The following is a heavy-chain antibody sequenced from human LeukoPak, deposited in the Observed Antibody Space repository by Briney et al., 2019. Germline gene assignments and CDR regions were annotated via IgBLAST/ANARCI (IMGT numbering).Heavy chain of an antibody. J-gene: IGHJ4*02. Sequence: GGSLRLSCAASGFTFSSYGMHWVRQAPGKGLEWVSYISSSSSTIYYADSVKGRFTISRDNSKNTLYLQMNSLRAEDTAVYYCAKDGKTRDWNYFQAKPVYWGQGTLVTVSS. CDR2: ISSSSSTI. D-gene: IGHD1-7*01. CDR3: AKDGKTRDWNYFQAKPVY. V-gene: IGHV3-48*01. CDR1: GFTFSSYG.